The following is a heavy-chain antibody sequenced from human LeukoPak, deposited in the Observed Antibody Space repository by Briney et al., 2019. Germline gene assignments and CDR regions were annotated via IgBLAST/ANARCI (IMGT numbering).Heavy chain of an antibody. J-gene: IGHJ4*02. Sequence: PGGSLRLSCEASGLPFSSYGMSWVRQAPGKGLQWVSAITGDGTTTYYADSVKGRFTISRDNSKNMLYLQMSSLRAEDTAVYYCAKMQGYFDYWGQGTLVPVSS. CDR3: AKMQGYFDY. V-gene: IGHV3-23*01. CDR2: ITGDGTTT. CDR1: GLPFSSYG.